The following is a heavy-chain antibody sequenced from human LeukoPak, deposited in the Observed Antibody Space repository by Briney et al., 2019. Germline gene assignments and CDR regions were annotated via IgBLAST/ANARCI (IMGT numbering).Heavy chain of an antibody. D-gene: IGHD1-7*01. CDR1: GYTFTSYY. V-gene: IGHV1-2*02. J-gene: IGHJ3*02. Sequence: ASVKVSCKASGYTFTSYYMHWVRQAPGQGLEWMGWINSNSGGTNYAQKFQGRVTMTRDTSISTAYMELSRLRSDDTAVYYCARDLLRDYNWNYDAFDIWGQGTMVTVSS. CDR2: INSNSGGT. CDR3: ARDLLRDYNWNYDAFDI.